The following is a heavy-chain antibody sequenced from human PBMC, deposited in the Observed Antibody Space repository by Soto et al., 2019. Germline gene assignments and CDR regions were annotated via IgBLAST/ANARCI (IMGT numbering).Heavy chain of an antibody. CDR1: GFTFSDYY. J-gene: IGHJ5*02. V-gene: IGHV3-11*06. D-gene: IGHD3-10*01. CDR2: ISSSSSYT. Sequence: SLRLSCAASGFTFSDYYMSWIRQAPGKGLEWVSYISSSSSYTNYADSVKGRFTISRDNAKNSLYLQMNSLRAEDTAVYYCARDKEGDFRFDPWGQGTLVTVSS. CDR3: ARDKEGDFRFDP.